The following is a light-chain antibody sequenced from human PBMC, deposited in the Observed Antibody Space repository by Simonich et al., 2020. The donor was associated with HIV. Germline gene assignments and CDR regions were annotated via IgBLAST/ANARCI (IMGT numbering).Light chain of an antibody. CDR3: QQRSNWPLT. CDR1: QSVGSS. V-gene: IGKV3-11*01. CDR2: DAS. Sequence: EIVLTQSPATLSLSPGERATLSCKASQSVGSSLAWYQQKPGQAPRLLIYDASNGATGSPARFSGSGSGTDFTLTISSLEPEDFAVYYCQQRSNWPLTFGGGTKVEIK. J-gene: IGKJ4*01.